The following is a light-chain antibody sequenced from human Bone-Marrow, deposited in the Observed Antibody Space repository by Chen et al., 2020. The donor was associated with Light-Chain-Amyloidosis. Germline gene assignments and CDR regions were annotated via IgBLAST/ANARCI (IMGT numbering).Light chain of an antibody. CDR3: QSADSSGTYEVI. Sequence: SYELTQPPSVSVSPGQTARITCSGDDLPTKYSYWYQQKPGQAPVLVIHRTTERPSGISERFSYSSSGTTATLTISVVQAEDEADYHCQSADSSGTYEVIFGGGTKLTVL. J-gene: IGLJ2*01. CDR1: DLPTKY. V-gene: IGLV3-25*03. CDR2: RTT.